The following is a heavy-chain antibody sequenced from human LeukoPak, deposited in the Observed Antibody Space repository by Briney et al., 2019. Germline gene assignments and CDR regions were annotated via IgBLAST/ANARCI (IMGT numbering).Heavy chain of an antibody. CDR3: AKDLRQWLVEGGFCFDY. CDR2: ISYDGSNK. CDR1: GFTFSSYG. Sequence: GGSLRLSCAASGFTFSSYGMHWVRQAPGKGLEWVAVISYDGSNKYYADSVKGRFTISRDNSKNTLYLQMNSLRAEDTAVYYCAKDLRQWLVEGGFCFDYWGQGTLVTVSS. V-gene: IGHV3-30*18. J-gene: IGHJ4*02. D-gene: IGHD6-19*01.